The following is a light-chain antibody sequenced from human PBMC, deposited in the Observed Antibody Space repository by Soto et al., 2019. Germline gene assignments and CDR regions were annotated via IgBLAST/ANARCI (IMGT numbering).Light chain of an antibody. V-gene: IGLV2-23*01. Sequence: QSALTQPASVSGSPGQSIAISCTGTSSDVGNYNLVSWYQQHSGKAPKLMTYEGTKRPSGVSDRFSGSKSGNTASLTISGLQAEDEADYYCCSYASTGTYVFGTGTKLTVL. CDR1: SSDVGNYNL. CDR3: CSYASTGTYV. CDR2: EGT. J-gene: IGLJ1*01.